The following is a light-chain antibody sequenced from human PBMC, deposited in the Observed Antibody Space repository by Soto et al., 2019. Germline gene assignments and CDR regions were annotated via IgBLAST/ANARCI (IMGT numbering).Light chain of an antibody. Sequence: QSVLTQPPSASETPGQTVSISCSGSNSNIASNTVNWYQHLPGTAPKLLIYYNNQRPSGVPDRFSGSKSGTSASLAISALQSEDESDYYCAAWDDILKSYVVGNGTKVTVX. J-gene: IGLJ1*01. CDR3: AAWDDILKSYV. V-gene: IGLV1-44*01. CDR2: YNN. CDR1: NSNIASNT.